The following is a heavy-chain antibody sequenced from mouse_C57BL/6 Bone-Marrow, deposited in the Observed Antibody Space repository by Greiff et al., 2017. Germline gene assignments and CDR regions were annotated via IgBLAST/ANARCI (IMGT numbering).Heavy chain of an antibody. CDR1: GYTFTSYG. D-gene: IGHD1-1*01. CDR2: IYPRSGNI. J-gene: IGHJ1*03. CDR3: ARSLYYGSSYEYFDV. Sequence: VQLQQSGAELARPGASVKLSCKASGYTFTSYGISWVKQRTGQGLEWIGEIYPRSGNIYYNEKFKGKATLTADKSSSTAYMELRSLTSEDSAVYFCARSLYYGSSYEYFDVWGTGTTVTVSA. V-gene: IGHV1-81*01.